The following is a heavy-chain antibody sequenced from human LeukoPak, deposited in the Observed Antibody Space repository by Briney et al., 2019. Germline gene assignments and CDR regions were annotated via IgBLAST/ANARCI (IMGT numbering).Heavy chain of an antibody. V-gene: IGHV3-21*01. D-gene: IGHD3-10*01. CDR2: ISSSSSYI. CDR1: GFTFSSYS. CDR3: APFRGVSGLDV. J-gene: IGHJ6*02. Sequence: GGSLRLSCAASGFTFSSYSMNWVRQAPGKGLEGVSSISSSSSYIYYADSVKGRFTISRDNAKNSLYLQMNSLRAEDTAVYYCAPFRGVSGLDVWGQGTTVTVSS.